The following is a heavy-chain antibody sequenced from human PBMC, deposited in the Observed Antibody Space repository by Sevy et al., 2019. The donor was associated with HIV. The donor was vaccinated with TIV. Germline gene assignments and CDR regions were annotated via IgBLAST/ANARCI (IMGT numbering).Heavy chain of an antibody. V-gene: IGHV5-51*01. CDR2: IYPGDSDT. D-gene: IGHD3-3*01. CDR1: GYRFINYW. J-gene: IGHJ3*02. Sequence: GESLKISCKGSGYRFINYWIAWVRQMPGKGLEWMGIIYPGDSDTRYSPSFQGQVTISADKSISTAYLQWSSLQASDTAMYYCPRRPPGRRPYYDFWSGPDDDAFDIWGQGTMVTVSS. CDR3: PRRPPGRRPYYDFWSGPDDDAFDI.